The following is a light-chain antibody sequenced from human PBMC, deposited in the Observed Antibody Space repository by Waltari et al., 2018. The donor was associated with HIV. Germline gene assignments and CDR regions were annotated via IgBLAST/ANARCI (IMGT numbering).Light chain of an antibody. CDR2: TNN. CDR3: AAWDDSLNGNV. Sequence: QSVLTQPPSASGTPGQRVTISCSGSSSNLGTNTVNWYQQLPGTAPKLPIYTNNQRPSGVPDRFSGSKSGTSASLAISGLQSEDEADYYCAAWDDSLNGNVFGPGTKVTVL. J-gene: IGLJ1*01. V-gene: IGLV1-44*01. CDR1: SSNLGTNT.